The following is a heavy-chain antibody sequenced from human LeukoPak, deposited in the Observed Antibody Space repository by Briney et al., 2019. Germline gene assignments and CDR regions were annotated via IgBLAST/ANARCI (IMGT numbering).Heavy chain of an antibody. D-gene: IGHD3-9*01. CDR2: IYYSGST. J-gene: IGHJ4*02. Sequence: SETLSLTCTVSGGSISSYYWSWIRQPPGKGLGWIGYIYYSGSTNYNPSLKSRVTISVDTSKNQFSLKLSSVTAADTAVYYCARMGLGYYDILTGYPNNFDYWGQGTLVTVSS. CDR3: ARMGLGYYDILTGYPNNFDY. CDR1: GGSISSYY. V-gene: IGHV4-59*08.